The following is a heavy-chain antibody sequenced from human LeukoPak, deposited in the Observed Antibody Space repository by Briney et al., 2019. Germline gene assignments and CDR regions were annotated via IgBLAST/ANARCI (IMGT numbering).Heavy chain of an antibody. D-gene: IGHD3-22*01. CDR1: GGSFSGYY. V-gene: IGHV4-34*01. J-gene: IGHJ4*02. CDR3: ARRNYYDSSGYYD. Sequence: SETLSLTCAVYGGSFSGYYWSWIRQPPGKGLEWIGEINHSGSTNYNPSLKSRVTISVDTSKNQFSLKLSSVTAADTAVYYCARRNYYDSSGYYDWGQGTLVTVSS. CDR2: INHSGST.